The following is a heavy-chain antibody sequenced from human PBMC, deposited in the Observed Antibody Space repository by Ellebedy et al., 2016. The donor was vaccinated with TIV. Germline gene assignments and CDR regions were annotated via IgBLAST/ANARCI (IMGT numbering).Heavy chain of an antibody. CDR2: INHSGST. CDR3: ARLVGGSSGYPDY. D-gene: IGHD3-22*01. Sequence: MPSETLSLTCAVYGGSFSGYYWSWIRQPPGKGLEWIGEINHSGSTNYNPSLKSRVTISVDTSKNQFSLKLSSVTAADTAVYYCARLVGGSSGYPDYWGQGTLVTVSS. J-gene: IGHJ4*02. CDR1: GGSFSGYY. V-gene: IGHV4-34*01.